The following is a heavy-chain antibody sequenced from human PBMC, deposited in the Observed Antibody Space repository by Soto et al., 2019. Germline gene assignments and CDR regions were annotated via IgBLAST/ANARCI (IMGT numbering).Heavy chain of an antibody. Sequence: GGSLRLSCAASGFTFSNAWMHWVRQAPGKGLEWVGRIKSKTDGGTTDYAAPVKGRFTISRDDSKNTLYLQMNSLKTEDTAVYYCTTDLGNDFWSGYYSPYYFDYWGQGTLVTVSS. CDR3: TTDLGNDFWSGYYSPYYFDY. V-gene: IGHV3-15*07. CDR2: IKSKTDGGTT. CDR1: GFTFSNAW. D-gene: IGHD3-3*01. J-gene: IGHJ4*02.